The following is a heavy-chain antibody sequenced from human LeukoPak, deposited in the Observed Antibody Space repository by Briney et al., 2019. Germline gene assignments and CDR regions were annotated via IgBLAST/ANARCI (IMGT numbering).Heavy chain of an antibody. Sequence: PGGSLRLSCAAPVFTVSSNYMRWVRQAPGKGLEWVSVIYSGGSTYYADSVKGRFTISRDNSKNTLYLQMNSLRAEDTAVYYCAREGLYDILTGYFALGLGAFDIWGQGTMVTVSS. J-gene: IGHJ3*02. CDR1: VFTVSSNY. CDR3: AREGLYDILTGYFALGLGAFDI. V-gene: IGHV3-53*01. CDR2: IYSGGST. D-gene: IGHD3-9*01.